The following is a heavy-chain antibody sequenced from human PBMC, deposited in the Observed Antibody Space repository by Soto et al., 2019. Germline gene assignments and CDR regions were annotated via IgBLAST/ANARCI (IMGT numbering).Heavy chain of an antibody. J-gene: IGHJ4*02. V-gene: IGHV3-7*03. CDR3: ARDSFYGSGSYLDY. Sequence: GGSLRLSCAASGFTFSSYWMSWVRQAPGKGLEWVANIKQDGSEKYYVDSVKGRFTISRDNAKNSLYLQMNSLRAEDTAVYYWARDSFYGSGSYLDYWGQGTLVTVSS. CDR1: GFTFSSYW. D-gene: IGHD3-10*01. CDR2: IKQDGSEK.